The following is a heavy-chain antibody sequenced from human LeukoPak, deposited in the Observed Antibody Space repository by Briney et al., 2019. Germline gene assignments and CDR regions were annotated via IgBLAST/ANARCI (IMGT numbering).Heavy chain of an antibody. D-gene: IGHD3-22*01. CDR3: ARLYYDGSGYSPRGFDY. V-gene: IGHV2-70*11. Sequence: SGPTLVNPTQTLTLTCTFSGFSLSTDGMCVSWIRQPPGKALEWLARIDWDDDKYYSTSLKTRLTISKDTSKNQVVLTMTNMDPVDTATYYCARLYYDGSGYSPRGFDYWGQGTLVTVSS. CDR1: GFSLSTDGMC. CDR2: IDWDDDK. J-gene: IGHJ4*02.